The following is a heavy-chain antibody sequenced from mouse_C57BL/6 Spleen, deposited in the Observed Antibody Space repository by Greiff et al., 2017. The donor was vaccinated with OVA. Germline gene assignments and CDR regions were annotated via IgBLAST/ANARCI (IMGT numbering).Heavy chain of an antibody. CDR1: GFTFSDYY. CDR2: ISNGGGST. CDR3: ARLEHLLEYFDV. Sequence: DVKLVESGGGLVQPGGSLKLSCAASGFTFSDYYMYWVRQTPEKRLEWVAYISNGGGSTYYPDTVKGRFTISRDNAKNTLYLQMSRLKSEDTAMYYCARLEHLLEYFDVWGTGTTVTVSS. J-gene: IGHJ1*03. D-gene: IGHD1-1*01. V-gene: IGHV5-12*01.